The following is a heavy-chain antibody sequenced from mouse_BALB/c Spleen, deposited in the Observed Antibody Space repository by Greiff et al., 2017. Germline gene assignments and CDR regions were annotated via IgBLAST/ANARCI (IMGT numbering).Heavy chain of an antibody. CDR3: ARTDYDGGVPAY. CDR1: GYTFTSYT. CDR2: INPSSGYT. V-gene: IGHV1-4*01. Sequence: VQLQQSGAELARPGASVKMSCKASGYTFTSYTMHWVKQRPGQGLEWIGYINPSSGYTNYNQKFKDKATLTADKSTSTAYMQLSSLTSEDSAVYYCARTDYDGGVPAYWGQGTLVTVSA. J-gene: IGHJ3*01. D-gene: IGHD2-4*01.